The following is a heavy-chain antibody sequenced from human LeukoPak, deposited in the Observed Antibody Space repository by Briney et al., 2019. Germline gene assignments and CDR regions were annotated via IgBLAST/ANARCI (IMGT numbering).Heavy chain of an antibody. V-gene: IGHV1-24*01. CDR2: FNLEDGET. J-gene: IGHJ6*02. Sequence: ASVKVSCKVSGYTFTELSMNWGGQALGKGLEWMGGFNLEDGETIYAQKFQGRVTMTEDTSTDTAYMELSSLRSEDTAVYYCATRRRYQLLLDYYYYGMDVWGQGTTVTVSS. CDR3: ATRRRYQLLLDYYYYGMDV. CDR1: GYTFTELS. D-gene: IGHD2-2*01.